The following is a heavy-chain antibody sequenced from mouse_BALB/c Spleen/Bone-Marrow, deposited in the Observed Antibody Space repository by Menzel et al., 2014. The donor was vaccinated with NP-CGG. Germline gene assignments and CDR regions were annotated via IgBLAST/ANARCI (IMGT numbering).Heavy chain of an antibody. V-gene: IGHV7-3*02. J-gene: IGHJ1*01. Sequence: EVKLMESGGGSVQPGGSLRPSCATSGFTFTDYYMSWVRQPPGKALEWLGFIRNKAKGYTTEYSASVKGRFTISRDNSQRILYLQMNTLRAEDSATYYCARDENVGIYWYFDVWGAGTTVIVSS. CDR3: ARDENVGIYWYFDV. CDR2: IRNKAKGYTT. CDR1: GFTFTDYY.